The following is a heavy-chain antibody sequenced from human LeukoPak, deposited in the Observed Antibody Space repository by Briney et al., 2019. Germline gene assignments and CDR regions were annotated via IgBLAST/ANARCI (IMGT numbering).Heavy chain of an antibody. Sequence: GGSLRLSCAASGFSFNDCTMNWVRQAPGKGLEWAAVISNDGTTYYIDSVKGRFTISRDNSKNTLYLQMNGLRAEDTAVYFCAKRVINNPFDNWGQGTLVTVSS. V-gene: IGHV3-23*01. CDR3: AKRVINNPFDN. J-gene: IGHJ4*02. CDR1: GFSFNDCT. D-gene: IGHD2/OR15-2a*01. CDR2: ISNDGTT.